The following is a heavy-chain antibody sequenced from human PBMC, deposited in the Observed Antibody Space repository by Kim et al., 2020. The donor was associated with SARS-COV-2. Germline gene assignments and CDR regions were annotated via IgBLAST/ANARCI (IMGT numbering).Heavy chain of an antibody. CDR3: AKRLLSINFFDN. CDR1: GFTFSSDA. J-gene: IGHJ4*02. CDR2: INEGGGRT. Sequence: GGYLRLSCAASGFTFSSDAMSWVRQAPGKGLEWVSSINEGGGRTYYADSVKGRFTISRDNSKNTMYLQMNSLRAEDAAVYYCAKRLLSINFFDNWGQGTLVTVSS. D-gene: IGHD3-10*01. V-gene: IGHV3-23*01.